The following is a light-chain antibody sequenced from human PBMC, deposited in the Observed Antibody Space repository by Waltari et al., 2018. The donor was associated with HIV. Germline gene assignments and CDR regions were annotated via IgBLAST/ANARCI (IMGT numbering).Light chain of an antibody. J-gene: IGLJ1*01. Sequence: QSALTQPASVSGSPGQSITISCTGTNSDVGGYNYVSWYQKQPGNVPILLICDVSKRPSGVSNRFSGSQSGNTASRTISGLQAEYEADYYFCSYATSSTYVFGTGTKVSVL. CDR3: CSYATSSTYV. CDR2: DVS. CDR1: NSDVGGYNY. V-gene: IGLV2-14*03.